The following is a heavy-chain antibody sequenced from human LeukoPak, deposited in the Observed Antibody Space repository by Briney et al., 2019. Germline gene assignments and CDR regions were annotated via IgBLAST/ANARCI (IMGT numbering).Heavy chain of an antibody. J-gene: IGHJ4*02. D-gene: IGHD1-26*01. CDR1: GFTFDDYA. Sequence: GGSLRLSCAASGFTFDDYAMHWVRQAPGQGLEWVSGIIWNSGSIGYADSVKGRFTISRDNAKNSLYLQMNSLRAEDTALYYCAKGISVGATPYYFDYWGQGTLVTVSS. V-gene: IGHV3-9*01. CDR3: AKGISVGATPYYFDY. CDR2: IIWNSGSI.